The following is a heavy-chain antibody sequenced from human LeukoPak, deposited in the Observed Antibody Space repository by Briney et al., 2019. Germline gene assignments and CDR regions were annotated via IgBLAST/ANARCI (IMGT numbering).Heavy chain of an antibody. CDR1: GGSFSGYY. D-gene: IGHD2-2*01. Sequence: PSETLSLTCAVYGGSFSGYYWSWIRQPPGKGLEWIGEINHSGSTNYNPSLKSRVTISVDTSKNQFSLKPSSVTAADTAVYYCARGRGYCSSTSCSPLFYWGQGTLVTVSS. CDR3: ARGRGYCSSTSCSPLFY. J-gene: IGHJ4*02. CDR2: INHSGST. V-gene: IGHV4-34*01.